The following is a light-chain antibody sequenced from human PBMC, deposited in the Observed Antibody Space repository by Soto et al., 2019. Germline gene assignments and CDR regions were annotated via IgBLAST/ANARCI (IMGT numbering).Light chain of an antibody. J-gene: IGKJ2*01. CDR3: QQFDKLPPT. CDR1: QGISNF. Sequence: DIQMTQSPSSLSASVGDRITITCQASQGISNFVNWYQQKPGKAPKLLIFDASNLETGVPSRFSGSRSGTHFTFTITSLQPEDFATYYCQQFDKLPPTFGQGTKLEIK. CDR2: DAS. V-gene: IGKV1-33*01.